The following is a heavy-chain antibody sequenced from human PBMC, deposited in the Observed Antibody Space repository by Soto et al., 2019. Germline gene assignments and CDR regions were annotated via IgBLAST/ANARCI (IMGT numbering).Heavy chain of an antibody. V-gene: IGHV3-48*03. CDR1: GFTFSDYE. CDR3: ARAHGDFDY. D-gene: IGHD4-17*01. Sequence: PGGSLRLSCAASGFTFSDYEMNWVRQAPGKGLEWVSYISNTGFTIYYADSVRGRFAISRDNAKNSLYLQMNSLGAGDTAVYYCARAHGDFDYCGQGTLVTVYS. CDR2: ISNTGFTI. J-gene: IGHJ4*02.